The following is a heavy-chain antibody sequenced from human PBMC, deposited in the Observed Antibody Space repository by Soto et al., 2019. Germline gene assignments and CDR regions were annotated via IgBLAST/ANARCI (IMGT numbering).Heavy chain of an antibody. D-gene: IGHD3-16*01. CDR3: ARDRVAGIWGDAFDI. CDR2: INPYNANV. Sequence: QVQLVQSGAEVKKPGASVKVSCKTSGYTFTNHGINWVRQAPGQGLEWMGWINPYNANVNYAQKRQGRVTMTTDTSTSTAYMDLRSLTSDDTAVYYCARDRVAGIWGDAFDIWGQVTMVTVSS. J-gene: IGHJ3*02. CDR1: GYTFTNHG. V-gene: IGHV1-18*04.